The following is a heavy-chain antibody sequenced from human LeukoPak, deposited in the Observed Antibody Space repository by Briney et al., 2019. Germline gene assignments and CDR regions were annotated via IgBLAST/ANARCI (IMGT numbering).Heavy chain of an antibody. CDR2: ISYDGSKK. CDR3: VRDRSGSWAFEY. Sequence: GKSLRLSCAASGFTFSSYAMFWVRQAPGKGLEWVAAISYDGSKKYYADSVKGRLTISRDDSKNTLFLQMNSLRAEDTAVYYCVRDRSGSWAFEYWGQGTLVTVSS. CDR1: GFTFSSYA. V-gene: IGHV3-30-3*01. D-gene: IGHD3-10*01. J-gene: IGHJ4*02.